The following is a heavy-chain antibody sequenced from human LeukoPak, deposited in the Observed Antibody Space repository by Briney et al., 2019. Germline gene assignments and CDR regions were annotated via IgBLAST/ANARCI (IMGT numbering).Heavy chain of an antibody. J-gene: IGHJ3*02. CDR2: ISGNGVGT. V-gene: IGHV3-23*01. CDR1: GFTFSSYA. Sequence: GGSLRLSCAASGFTFSSYAMSWVRQAPGKGLEWVSGISGNGVGTSYVDSVKGRFTISRDNSKNTLYLQMNSLRADDTAVYHCAKRRDGFDIWGQGTMVTVSS. CDR3: AKRRDGFDI.